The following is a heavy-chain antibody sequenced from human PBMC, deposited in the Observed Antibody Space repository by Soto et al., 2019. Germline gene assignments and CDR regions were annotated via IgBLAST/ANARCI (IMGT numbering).Heavy chain of an antibody. Sequence: EVQLVESGGGLVQPGGSLRLSCAASGLIFSDYNMDWVRQAPGKGLEWVGRIRRKANSYTTEYAASVKGRFTISRDDSKNSLYLQLNSMKSEDTAVYYCAMLGGWSGGSSGMDVWGQGPKVTVSS. CDR2: IRRKANSYTT. CDR1: GLIFSDYN. V-gene: IGHV3-72*01. CDR3: AMLGGWSGGSSGMDV. J-gene: IGHJ6*01. D-gene: IGHD6-19*01.